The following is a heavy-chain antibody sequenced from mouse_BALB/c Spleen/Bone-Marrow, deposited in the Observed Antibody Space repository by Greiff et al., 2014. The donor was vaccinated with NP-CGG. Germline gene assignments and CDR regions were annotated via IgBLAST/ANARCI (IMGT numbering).Heavy chain of an antibody. V-gene: IGHV1-69*01. CDR1: GYTFTDKW. CDR2: TDTSDSYI. CDR3: ARGGHDFSLDY. J-gene: IGHJ4*01. D-gene: IGHD2-4*01. Sequence: VQLQESGAEFVMPGAPVKMSCKASGYTFTDKWMHWVKQRPGQGLEWIGATDTSDSYINYNQKFKGKASLTVDASSSTAYMHLSSLTSDDSAVYYCARGGHDFSLDYWGQGTSVIVSS.